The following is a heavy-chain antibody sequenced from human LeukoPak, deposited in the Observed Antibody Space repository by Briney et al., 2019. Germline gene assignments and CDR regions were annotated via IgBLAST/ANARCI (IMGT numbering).Heavy chain of an antibody. CDR1: GFTFTSYA. CDR2: INAGNGNT. J-gene: IGHJ4*02. V-gene: IGHV1-3*01. Sequence: PGGSLRLSCAASGFTFTSYAMHWVRQTPGQRLEWMGWINAGNGNTKYSQKFQGRVTITRDTSASTAYMELSSLRSEDTAVYYCARTGPSLPFDYWGQGTLVIVSS. CDR3: ARTGPSLPFDY.